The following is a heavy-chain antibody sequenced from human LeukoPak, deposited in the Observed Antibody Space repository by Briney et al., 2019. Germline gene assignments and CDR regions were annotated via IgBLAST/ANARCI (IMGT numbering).Heavy chain of an antibody. CDR1: GGSISSGSYY. J-gene: IGHJ4*02. CDR3: AREGPAYCTLDY. CDR2: IYTRGST. D-gene: IGHD2-8*01. Sequence: SSETLSLTCTASGGSISSGSYYWSWIRQPAGEGLEWIGRIYTRGSTNYNPSLKSRVTISVDTSKNQFSLKLSSVTAADTAVYYCAREGPAYCTLDYWGQGTLVTVSS. V-gene: IGHV4-61*02.